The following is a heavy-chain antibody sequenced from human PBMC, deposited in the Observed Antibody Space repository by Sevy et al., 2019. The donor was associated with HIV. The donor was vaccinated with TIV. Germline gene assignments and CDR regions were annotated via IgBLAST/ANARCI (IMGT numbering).Heavy chain of an antibody. CDR3: ARGGDRGYYYYGMDV. D-gene: IGHD2-21*02. CDR1: GFTFSSYA. J-gene: IGHJ6*02. Sequence: GGSLRLSCAASGFTFSSYAMHWVRQAPGKGLEWVAVISYDGSNKYYADSVKGRFTISRDNSKNTLYLQMNSLRAEDTAVYYSARGGDRGYYYYGMDVWGQGTTVTVSS. V-gene: IGHV3-30-3*01. CDR2: ISYDGSNK.